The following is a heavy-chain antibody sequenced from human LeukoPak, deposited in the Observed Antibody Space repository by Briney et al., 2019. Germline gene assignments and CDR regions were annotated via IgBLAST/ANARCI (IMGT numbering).Heavy chain of an antibody. D-gene: IGHD2-2*02. V-gene: IGHV2-5*02. CDR2: ISWDEDK. CDR1: GFSLSTSGVG. J-gene: IGHJ4*02. CDR3: AHRGPGGLYVPFDY. Sequence: SGPTLVNPTQTLTLTCTFSGFSLSTSGVGVGWIRQPPGKALEWLALISWDEDKRYSPSLKSKLTITKDTSKNQVVLTMTNMDPVDTATYYCAHRGPGGLYVPFDYWRQGTMVSVCS.